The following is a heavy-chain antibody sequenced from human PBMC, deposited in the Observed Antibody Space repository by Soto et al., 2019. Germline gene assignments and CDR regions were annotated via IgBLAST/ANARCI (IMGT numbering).Heavy chain of an antibody. CDR1: GFTFSSYG. V-gene: IGHV3-30*18. J-gene: IGHJ3*02. Sequence: SLRLSCAAYGFTFSSYGMHRVRQAPAPELEWVAVISYDGSNKYHADSVQAPFTISCDNSKNTLYLQMNSLRAEYTAVYYCAKDSALSDCGGDCYLDAFDIWGQGTMDTVSS. D-gene: IGHD2-21*02. CDR3: AKDSALSDCGGDCYLDAFDI. CDR2: ISYDGSNK.